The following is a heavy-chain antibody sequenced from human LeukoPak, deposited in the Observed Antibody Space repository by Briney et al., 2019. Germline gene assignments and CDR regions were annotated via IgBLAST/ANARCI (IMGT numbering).Heavy chain of an antibody. CDR2: ISGSGGST. CDR3: AKVEGASKASVY. CDR1: GFTFSSYA. V-gene: IGHV3-23*01. D-gene: IGHD1-1*01. Sequence: PGGSLRLSCAASGFTFSSYAMSWVRQAPGKGLEWVSSISGSGGSTYCADSVKGRFTISRDNSKNTLYLQMYSLRAEDTAVYYCAKVEGASKASVYWGQGALVTVSS. J-gene: IGHJ4*02.